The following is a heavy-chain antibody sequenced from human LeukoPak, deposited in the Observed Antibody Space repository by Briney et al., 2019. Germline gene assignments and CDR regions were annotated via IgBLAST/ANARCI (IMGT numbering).Heavy chain of an antibody. CDR2: IYSGGST. D-gene: IGHD3-9*01. Sequence: GGSLRLSCAASGFTVSSNYMSWVRQAPGKGLEWVSVIYSGGSTYYAHSVKGRFTISRHNSKNTLYLQMNSLRAEDTAVYYCARADILTGYSTFDYWGQGTLVTVSS. V-gene: IGHV3-53*04. CDR1: GFTVSSNY. J-gene: IGHJ4*02. CDR3: ARADILTGYSTFDY.